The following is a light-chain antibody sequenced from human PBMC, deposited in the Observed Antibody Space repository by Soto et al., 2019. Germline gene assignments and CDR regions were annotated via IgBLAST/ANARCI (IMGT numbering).Light chain of an antibody. CDR2: WAS. CDR3: QQYYSTPRT. CDR1: QSVLYSSNNKNY. J-gene: IGKJ3*01. Sequence: DIVMTQSPDSLAVSLGERATINCKSSQSVLYSSNNKNYLAWYQQKPGQPPKLLIYWASTRESGVPDRFSGSGSGPDFPLTISSLQAEDVAVYYCQQYYSTPRTFGPGTKVDIK. V-gene: IGKV4-1*01.